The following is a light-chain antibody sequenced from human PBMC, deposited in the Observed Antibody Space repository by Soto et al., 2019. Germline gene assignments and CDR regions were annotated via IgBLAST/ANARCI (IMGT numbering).Light chain of an antibody. V-gene: IGKV3-20*01. J-gene: IGKJ4*01. Sequence: ENVLTQSPGTLSLSPGERATLSCRASQNVISSYSAWYQQKPGQTPILLVYATSSRAAGIPDRFSGSGCGTDFTLTISRLEPEDVVVYYWQQYDSSHLTFGGGTKVEIK. CDR2: ATS. CDR3: QQYDSSHLT. CDR1: QNVISSY.